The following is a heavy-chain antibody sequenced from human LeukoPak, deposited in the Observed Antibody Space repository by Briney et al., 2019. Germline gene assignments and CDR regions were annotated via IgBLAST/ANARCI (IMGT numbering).Heavy chain of an antibody. CDR1: GFTFSSYF. Sequence: GGSLRLSCAASGFTFSSYFMHGCRQAPRKRLEWGAIISYDGSNEYYADSVKGRFTISRDNAKNSLYLQMTSLRDEDTAVYYCASLYDSSGYYIDAFDIWGKGTMVTVSS. D-gene: IGHD3-22*01. CDR3: ASLYDSSGYYIDAFDI. V-gene: IGHV3-30*04. CDR2: ISYDGSNE. J-gene: IGHJ3*02.